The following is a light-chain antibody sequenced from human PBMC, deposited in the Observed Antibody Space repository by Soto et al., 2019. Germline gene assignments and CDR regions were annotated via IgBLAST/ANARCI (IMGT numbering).Light chain of an antibody. V-gene: IGKV3-15*01. Sequence: EIVMTQSPDTLSVSPGERVTLSCRASQSARTNVAWYQQKPGQSPRLLIYGASTRFSGIPARFSGTGSGTEFTLTISSLQSEDSAVYYCQHYNNWPYTFGQGTKLEI. CDR1: QSARTN. CDR3: QHYNNWPYT. J-gene: IGKJ2*01. CDR2: GAS.